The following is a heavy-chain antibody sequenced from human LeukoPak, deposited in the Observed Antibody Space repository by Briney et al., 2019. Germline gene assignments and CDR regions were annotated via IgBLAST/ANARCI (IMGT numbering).Heavy chain of an antibody. CDR1: GYTFTSYA. V-gene: IGHV1-8*03. J-gene: IGHJ4*02. CDR3: ARGRYYFDY. CDR2: MNPNSGNT. Sequence: ASVNVSCKASGYTFTSYAINWVRQATGQGLEWMGWMNPNSGNTGYAQKFQGRVTITRNTSISTAYMELSRLRSEDTAVYYCARGRYYFDYWGQGTLVTVSS.